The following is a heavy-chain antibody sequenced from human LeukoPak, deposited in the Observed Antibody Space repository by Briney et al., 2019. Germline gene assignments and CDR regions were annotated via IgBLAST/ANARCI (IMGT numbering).Heavy chain of an antibody. J-gene: IGHJ3*02. CDR3: ARDWDGGFGFNTFDI. CDR1: GASVSASGQY. D-gene: IGHD2-15*01. CDR2: LHFSGST. Sequence: RASETLSLTCTASGASVSASGQYWGWIRQPPGKGLEWIATLHFSGSTYYETSLKRRLTISVDTSKNQFSLKLNSVTSADTAVYYCARDWDGGFGFNTFDIWGLGTMVTVSS. V-gene: IGHV4-39*07.